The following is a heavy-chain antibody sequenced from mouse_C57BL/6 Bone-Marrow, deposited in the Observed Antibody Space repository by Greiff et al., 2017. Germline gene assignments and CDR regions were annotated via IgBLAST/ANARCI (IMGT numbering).Heavy chain of an antibody. J-gene: IGHJ4*01. CDR1: GYTFTDYY. D-gene: IGHD2-1*01. CDR2: FNPYNGGT. Sequence: EVQRVESGPVLVKPGASVKMSCKASGYTFTDYYMNWVKQSHGKSLEWIGVFNPYNGGTSYNQKFKGKATLTVDKSSSTAYMELNSLTSEDSADYYCGREGNYGGAMDYWGQGTSVTVSA. CDR3: GREGNYGGAMDY. V-gene: IGHV1-19*01.